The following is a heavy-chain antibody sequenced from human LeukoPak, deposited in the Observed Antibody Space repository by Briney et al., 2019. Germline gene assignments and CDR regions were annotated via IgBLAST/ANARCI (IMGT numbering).Heavy chain of an antibody. CDR1: GFTFSSYS. CDR2: ITSRGDI. J-gene: IGHJ4*02. CDR3: ARAPSYCSSTSCYSLYFDY. Sequence: GGSLRLSCAASGFTFSSYSMSWVRQAPGKGLEWVSSITSRGDIFYADSVKGRFSVSRDDAENSLYLQMNSLRAEDTAVYYCARAPSYCSSTSCYSLYFDYWGQGTLVTVSS. V-gene: IGHV3-21*01. D-gene: IGHD2-2*01.